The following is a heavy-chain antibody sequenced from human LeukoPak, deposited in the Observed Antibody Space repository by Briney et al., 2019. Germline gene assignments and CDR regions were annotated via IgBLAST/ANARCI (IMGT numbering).Heavy chain of an antibody. CDR1: GGSISSYY. CDR2: IYYSGST. Sequence: SETLSLTCTVSGGSISSYYWSWIRQPPGKGLEWIGYIYYSGSTNYNPSLKSRVTISVDTSKNQFSLKLSSVTAADTAVYYCASPSCSGGSCYLPGYYYMDVWGKGTTVTVSS. CDR3: ASPSCSGGSCYLPGYYYMDV. J-gene: IGHJ6*03. D-gene: IGHD2-15*01. V-gene: IGHV4-59*12.